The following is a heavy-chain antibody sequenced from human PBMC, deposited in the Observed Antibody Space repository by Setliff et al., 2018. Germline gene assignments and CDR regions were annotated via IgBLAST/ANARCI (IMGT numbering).Heavy chain of an antibody. D-gene: IGHD3-10*01. Sequence: LSLTCTVSGGSISGASIRSYYWSWIRQPPGKGLEWIGYIYHDGPSVHYNPSLKSRVTMSVDKSKNQFSLKLSSVTAADTAVYYCARGGERYYSASWGQGTLVTVSS. CDR2: IYHDGPS. J-gene: IGHJ5*02. V-gene: IGHV4-61*05. CDR1: GGSISGASIRSYY. CDR3: ARGGERYYSAS.